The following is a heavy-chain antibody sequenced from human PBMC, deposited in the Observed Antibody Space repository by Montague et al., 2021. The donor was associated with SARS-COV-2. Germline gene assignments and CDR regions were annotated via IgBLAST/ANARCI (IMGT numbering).Heavy chain of an antibody. Sequence: SETRSLTCTVSSGSISNYYWSWIRQPPGKGLEWIGSIYYSGSTYYNPSLKSRVTISVDTSKNQFSLKLSSVTAADTAVYYCARGVPLGYDFWSGYPEIGDFDYWGQGTLVTVSS. J-gene: IGHJ4*02. D-gene: IGHD3-3*01. CDR2: IYYSGST. CDR1: SGSISNYY. CDR3: ARGVPLGYDFWSGYPEIGDFDY. V-gene: IGHV4-39*01.